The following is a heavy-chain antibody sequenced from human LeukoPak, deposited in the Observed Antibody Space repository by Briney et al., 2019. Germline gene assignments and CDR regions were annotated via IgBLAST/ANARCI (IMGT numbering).Heavy chain of an antibody. J-gene: IGHJ4*02. CDR2: ISYDGSNK. CDR1: GFTFSSYA. D-gene: IGHD5-12*01. Sequence: PGGSLRLSCAASGFTFSSYAMHWVRQAPGKGLEWVAVISYDGSNKYYADSVKGRFTISRGNSKNTLYLQMNSPRAEDTAVYYCARDQNSGYGFDYWGQGTLVTVSS. CDR3: ARDQNSGYGFDY. V-gene: IGHV3-30-3*01.